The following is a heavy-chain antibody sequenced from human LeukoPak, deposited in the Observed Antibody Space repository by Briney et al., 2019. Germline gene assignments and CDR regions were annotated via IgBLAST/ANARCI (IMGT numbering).Heavy chain of an antibody. CDR2: INHSGTT. V-gene: IGHV4-34*01. Sequence: SETLSLTCAVYSGSFSGYYWSWIRQPPGKGLEWIGEINHSGTTNYNPSLNSRVTISRDTSKNHFSLQLSSVTAADTAVYFCARGRVSSSTWHSTYYYYFYMDVWGKGTTVTVSS. D-gene: IGHD4-11*01. CDR3: ARGRVSSSTWHSTYYYYFYMDV. J-gene: IGHJ6*03. CDR1: SGSFSGYY.